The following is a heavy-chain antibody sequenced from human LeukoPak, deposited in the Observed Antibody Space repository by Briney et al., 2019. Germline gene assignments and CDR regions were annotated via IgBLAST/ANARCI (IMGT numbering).Heavy chain of an antibody. D-gene: IGHD6-19*01. CDR1: GFTFDDYT. CDR2: ISWDGGYT. J-gene: IGHJ6*03. V-gene: IGHV3-43*01. Sequence: GGSLRLSCAASGFTFDDYTMHWVRQAPGKGREWVSFISWDGGYTYYAHSVKGRFTLSRDNSKNSPYLKMKSPRTEHTALYYCTKDKGGSGWAKYYYFTMEVWGKGTTVTVS. CDR3: TKDKGGSGWAKYYYFTMEV.